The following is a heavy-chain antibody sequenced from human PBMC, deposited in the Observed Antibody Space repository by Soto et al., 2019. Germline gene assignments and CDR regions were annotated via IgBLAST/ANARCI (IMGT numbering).Heavy chain of an antibody. CDR2: ILYTGTS. Sequence: SETLSLTCTVSGGSINKSNYFWGWIRQPPGKGLEWIGSILYTGTSSYNSSLKSRVTISVDTSKNQFSLNLTSVTAADTAVYYCARLGWGDGDSDYWGQGTLVTVSS. D-gene: IGHD2-21*01. J-gene: IGHJ4*02. V-gene: IGHV4-39*01. CDR3: ARLGWGDGDSDY. CDR1: GGSINKSNYF.